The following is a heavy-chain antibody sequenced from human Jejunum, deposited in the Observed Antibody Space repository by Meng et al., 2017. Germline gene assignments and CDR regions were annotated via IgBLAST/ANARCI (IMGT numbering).Heavy chain of an antibody. D-gene: IGHD3-3*01. V-gene: IGHV1-18*01. Sequence: LRGHSGGRVKEPRASVKVSCKASGYNFHTDGISWVRQAPGQGLEWMGWINAYNGNTNYEGKLQGRVTMTTDTSTSTAYMELRNLRSDDTAVYYCARVASFVSDYWGQGTLVTVSS. J-gene: IGHJ4*02. CDR3: ARVASFVSDY. CDR1: GYNFHTDG. CDR2: INAYNGNT.